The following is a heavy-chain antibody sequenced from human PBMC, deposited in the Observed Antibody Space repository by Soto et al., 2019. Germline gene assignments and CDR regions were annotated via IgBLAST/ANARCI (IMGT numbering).Heavy chain of an antibody. J-gene: IGHJ4*02. CDR3: AKEEGYCSGGSCYGGFDY. V-gene: IGHV3-30*18. D-gene: IGHD2-15*01. CDR2: ISYDGSNK. Sequence: GGSLRLSCAASGFTFSSYGMHWVRQAPGKGLEWVAVISYDGSNKYYADSVKGRFTISRDNSKNTLYLQMNSLRAEDTAVYYCAKEEGYCSGGSCYGGFDYWGQGTLVTVSS. CDR1: GFTFSSYG.